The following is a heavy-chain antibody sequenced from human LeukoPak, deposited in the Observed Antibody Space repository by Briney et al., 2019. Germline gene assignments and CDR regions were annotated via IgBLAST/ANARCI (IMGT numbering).Heavy chain of an antibody. CDR1: GFTFSSYA. CDR3: AKDHLPGIVVADRDY. V-gene: IGHV3-23*01. J-gene: IGHJ4*02. Sequence: GGSLRLSCAASGFTFSSYAMSWVRQAPGRGLEWVSAISGSGGSTYYADSVKGRFTISRDNSKNTLYLQINSLRAEDTAVYYCAKDHLPGIVVADRDYWGQGTLVTVSS. D-gene: IGHD6-19*01. CDR2: ISGSGGST.